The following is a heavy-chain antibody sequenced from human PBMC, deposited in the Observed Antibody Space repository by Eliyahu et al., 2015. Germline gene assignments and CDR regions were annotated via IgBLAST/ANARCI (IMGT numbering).Heavy chain of an antibody. V-gene: IGHV7-4-1*02. CDR1: GYTFTSYS. Sequence: KASGYTFTSYSMNWVRQAPGQGLERMGWISTNTGVTSYAQGFRGRFVFSLDTSVSTAYLQISGLKPEDTAVYYCARGQSGRLRGGGGVGFYSYGMDVWGQGTTVTVSS. CDR2: ISTNTGVT. D-gene: IGHD3-3*01. J-gene: IGHJ6*02. CDR3: ARGQSGRLRGGGGVGFYSYGMDV.